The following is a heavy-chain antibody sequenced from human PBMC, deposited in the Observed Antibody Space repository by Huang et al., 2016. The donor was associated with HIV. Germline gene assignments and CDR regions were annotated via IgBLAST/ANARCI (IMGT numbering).Heavy chain of an antibody. CDR2: ISYDEANK. V-gene: IGHV3-30*03. Sequence: QILLIESGGGVVQPGRSLRLSCAASGFTFSSYGMHWVRQAPGKGLEWVAVISYDEANKYYADSVGVRFTISRDNSKNTWYLQMNSLRIEDTAVDYCARGPIRFLAWLLNFDYWGQGALVTVSS. D-gene: IGHD3-3*01. CDR3: ARGPIRFLAWLLNFDY. J-gene: IGHJ4*02. CDR1: GFTFSSYG.